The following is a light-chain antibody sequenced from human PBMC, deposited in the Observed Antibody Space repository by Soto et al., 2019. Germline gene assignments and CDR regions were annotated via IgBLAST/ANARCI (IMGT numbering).Light chain of an antibody. CDR3: QQYNDWPPYT. V-gene: IGKV3-15*01. J-gene: IGKJ2*01. CDR2: GAS. Sequence: EIVMTQSPATLSVSPGERATLSCRASQSVSSKLAWYQQKPGQAPRLLIYGASTRATGIPARFSGSGSGTEFTLTISSLQSEDFAVYYCQQYNDWPPYTFAQGTKVEIK. CDR1: QSVSSK.